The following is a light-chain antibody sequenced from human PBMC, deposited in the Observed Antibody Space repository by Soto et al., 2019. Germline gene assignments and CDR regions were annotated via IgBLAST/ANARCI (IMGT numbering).Light chain of an antibody. CDR2: DAS. V-gene: IGKV3-20*01. CDR1: QSVSSY. J-gene: IGKJ1*01. CDR3: QQYGSSPTT. Sequence: EIVLTQSPATLSLSPGERATLSCRASQSVSSYLAWYQQKPGQAPRLLIYDASNRATGIPARFSGSGFGTDFTLTISRLEPEDFAVYYCQQYGSSPTTFGQGTKVDIK.